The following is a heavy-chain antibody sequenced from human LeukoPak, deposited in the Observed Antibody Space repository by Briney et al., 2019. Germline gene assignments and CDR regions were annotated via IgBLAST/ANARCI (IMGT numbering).Heavy chain of an antibody. V-gene: IGHV3-30*02. D-gene: IGHD3-10*01. CDR3: AKSPVLLWFGELLVKKNYYFDY. J-gene: IGHJ4*02. CDR1: GFTFNDYG. CDR2: IRYDGSNK. Sequence: PGGSLRLSCAASGFTFNDYGMHWVRQAPGKGLEWVAFIRYDGSNKYYADSVKGRFTISRDNSKNTLYLQMNSLRAEDTAVYYCAKSPVLLWFGELLVKKNYYFDYWGQGTLVTVSS.